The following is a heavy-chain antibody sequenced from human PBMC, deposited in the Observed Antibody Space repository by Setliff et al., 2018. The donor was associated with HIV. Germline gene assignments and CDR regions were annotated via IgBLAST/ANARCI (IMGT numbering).Heavy chain of an antibody. J-gene: IGHJ3*02. V-gene: IGHV3-11*01. CDR3: ARRAYYDNSGPNAFDI. CDR1: GFFFSDHY. CDR2: ISFSGNTI. D-gene: IGHD3-22*01. Sequence: GGSLRLSCAVSGFFFSDHYMSWIRQAPGKGLEWVSYISFSGNTIYYRDSVRGRFTIARDNARNSLYLQMNSLKADDTAVYYCARRAYYDNSGPNAFDIWGQGTMVTVSS.